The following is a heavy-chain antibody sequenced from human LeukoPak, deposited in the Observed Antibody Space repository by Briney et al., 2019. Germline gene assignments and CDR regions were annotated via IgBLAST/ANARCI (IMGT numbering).Heavy chain of an antibody. CDR1: GFTVSSNY. CDR3: AREPGQAAWYNYYYYYGMDV. V-gene: IGHV3-66*01. Sequence: PGGSLRLSCAASGFTVSSNYMSWVRQAPGKGLEWVSVIYSGGSTYYADSVKGRFTISRDNSKNTLYLQMNSLRAEDTAVYYCAREPGQAAWYNYYYYYGMDVWGQGTTVTVSS. J-gene: IGHJ6*02. D-gene: IGHD1-14*01. CDR2: IYSGGST.